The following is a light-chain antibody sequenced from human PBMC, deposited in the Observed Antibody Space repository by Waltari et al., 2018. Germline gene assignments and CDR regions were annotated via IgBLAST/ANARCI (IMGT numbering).Light chain of an antibody. V-gene: IGKV3-15*01. Sequence: EILMTQSPATLSVSPGERATLSCRASQSIGGDLAWYQQRPGQAPRLLIYSATVRATGVPARFSASGSGTEFTLTISSLQSEDVAVYYCQHFNNWPPWAFGQGTKVEIK. CDR3: QHFNNWPPWA. J-gene: IGKJ1*01. CDR1: QSIGGD. CDR2: SAT.